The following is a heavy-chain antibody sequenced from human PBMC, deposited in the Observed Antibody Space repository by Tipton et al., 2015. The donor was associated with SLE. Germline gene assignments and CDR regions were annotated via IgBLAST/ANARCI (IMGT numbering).Heavy chain of an antibody. V-gene: IGHV4-39*01. J-gene: IGHJ4*02. Sequence: LRLSCTVSGGSISNIIYYWAWIRQPPGKGLEWIGSIYYSGTNFYNPSLKSRVSISVDTSKNQFSLRLSSVTAADTAMYYCARRRSGWSSRYFDSWGQGTLVTVSS. CDR1: GGSISNIIYY. CDR2: IYYSGTN. CDR3: ARRRSGWSSRYFDS. D-gene: IGHD6-19*01.